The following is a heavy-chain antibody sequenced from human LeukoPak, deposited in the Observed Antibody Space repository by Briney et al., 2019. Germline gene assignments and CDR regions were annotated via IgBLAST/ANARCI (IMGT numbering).Heavy chain of an antibody. J-gene: IGHJ3*02. CDR1: GGTFSSYA. Sequence: ASVKVSCKASGGTFSSYAISWVRQAPGHGLEWMGGIIPIFGTANYAQKFQGRVTITADESTSTAYMELSSLRSEDTAVYYCAREVGIADNAFDIWGQGTMVTVSS. CDR3: AREVGIADNAFDI. D-gene: IGHD6-13*01. CDR2: IIPIFGTA. V-gene: IGHV1-69*13.